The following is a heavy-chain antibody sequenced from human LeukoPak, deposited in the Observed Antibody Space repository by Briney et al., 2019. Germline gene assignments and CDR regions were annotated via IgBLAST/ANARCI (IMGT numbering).Heavy chain of an antibody. CDR2: ISSGSSTI. J-gene: IGHJ4*02. V-gene: IGHV3-48*01. Sequence: GGSLRLSCAASGFSFSDYSINWVRQAPGKGLEWVSFISSGSSTIDYSDSVKGRFTISRDNAKNSVYLQMNSLRAEDTAVYYCARDPSGSWFSLDYWGQGTLVTVSS. CDR3: ARDPSGSWFSLDY. D-gene: IGHD6-13*01. CDR1: GFSFSDYS.